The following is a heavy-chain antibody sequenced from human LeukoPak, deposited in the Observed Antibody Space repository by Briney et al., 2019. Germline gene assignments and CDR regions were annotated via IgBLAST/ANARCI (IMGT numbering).Heavy chain of an antibody. Sequence: PSETLSLTCAVYGGSFSGYYWSWIRQPPGKGLEWIGEINHSGSTNHNPSLKSRVTISVDTSKNQFSLKLSSVTAADTAVYYCARGSLVRWDRARNWFDPWGQGTLVTVSS. CDR1: GGSFSGYY. D-gene: IGHD3-10*01. J-gene: IGHJ5*02. CDR2: INHSGST. V-gene: IGHV4-34*01. CDR3: ARGSLVRWDRARNWFDP.